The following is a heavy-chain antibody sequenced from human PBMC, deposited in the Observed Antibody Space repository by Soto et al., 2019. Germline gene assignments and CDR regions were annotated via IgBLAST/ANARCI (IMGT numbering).Heavy chain of an antibody. D-gene: IGHD1-26*01. CDR1: RITFTDYY. CDR3: AACSGKYYYDY. V-gene: IGHV3-11*01. CDR2: ISVSGSTI. J-gene: IGHJ4*02. Sequence: QVQLVESGGALVTPGGSLRLSCAASRITFTDYYMSWIRQAPGKGLEWISYISVSGSTIKYADSVKGRFTMSRDNAKKSLYLQMNSLRAEDTAVYYCAACSGKYYYDYWGQGTLVTVSS.